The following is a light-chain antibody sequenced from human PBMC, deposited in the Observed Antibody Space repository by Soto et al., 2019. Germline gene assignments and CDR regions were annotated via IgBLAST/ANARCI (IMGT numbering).Light chain of an antibody. V-gene: IGKV3-20*01. CDR3: QQYAASPRT. Sequence: VLTQSPGTLSLSPRDRATLSCRASQSVSNNYLAWYQHKPGQAPRLLIYGASIRAPGLPDRFSGSGSGTDFTLTISSLEPEDFAVYYCQQYAASPRTFGQGTLVEVK. CDR1: QSVSNNY. CDR2: GAS. J-gene: IGKJ1*01.